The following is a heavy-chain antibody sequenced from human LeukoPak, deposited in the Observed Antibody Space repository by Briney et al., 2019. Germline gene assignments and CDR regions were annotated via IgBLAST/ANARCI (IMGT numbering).Heavy chain of an antibody. CDR1: GYTLTELS. J-gene: IGHJ4*02. CDR2: FDPEDGET. Sequence: GASVKVSCKVSGYTLTELSMHWVRQAPGKGLEGMVGFDPEDGETIYAQKFQGRVTMTEDTSTDTAYMELSSLRSEDTAVHYCARDFEYSSLIFDYWGQGTLVTVSS. D-gene: IGHD6-6*01. CDR3: ARDFEYSSLIFDY. V-gene: IGHV1-24*01.